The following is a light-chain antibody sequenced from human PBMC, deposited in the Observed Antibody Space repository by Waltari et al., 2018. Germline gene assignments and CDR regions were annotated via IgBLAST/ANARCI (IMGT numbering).Light chain of an antibody. CDR3: SSYSRSAFL. CDR2: DVS. CDR1: SCSVGSYNY. V-gene: IGLV2-14*03. J-gene: IGLJ2*01. Sequence: QSALTQPASVSGSPGQSITIPCTGTSCSVGSYNYISWYQQSPGRTPKLMIYDVSSRPSGVSNRFSGSKSGNTASLTISGLQPEDEATYYCSSYSRSAFLFGGGTKLTVL.